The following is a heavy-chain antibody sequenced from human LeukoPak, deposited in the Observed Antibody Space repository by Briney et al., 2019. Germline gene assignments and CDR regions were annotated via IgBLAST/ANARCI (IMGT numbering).Heavy chain of an antibody. CDR1: GGTFSSYA. D-gene: IGHD3-22*01. V-gene: IGHV1-69*05. CDR2: IIPIFGTA. J-gene: IGHJ4*02. Sequence: SVKVSCKASGGTFSSYAISWVRQAPGQGLEWMGGIIPIFGTANYAQKFQGRVTMTTDTSTSTAYMELRSLRSDDTAVYYCARLVGGYYYDSSGYFDYWGQGTLVTVSS. CDR3: ARLVGGYYYDSSGYFDY.